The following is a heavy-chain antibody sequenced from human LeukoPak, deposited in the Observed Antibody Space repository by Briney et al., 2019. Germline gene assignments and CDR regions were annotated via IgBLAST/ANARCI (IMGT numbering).Heavy chain of an antibody. D-gene: IGHD6-6*01. CDR3: ARTSSSYPNQFDY. CDR2: ISSKGGIT. CDR1: GFTFSSYA. Sequence: GGSLRLSCVPSGFTFSSYAMRWVRQAPGEWLEYVSAISSKGGITYYANSVKGRFTISRDNSKNTLYLQMGSLRAEDMAVYYCARTSSSYPNQFDYWGQGTLVTVSS. J-gene: IGHJ4*02. V-gene: IGHV3-64*01.